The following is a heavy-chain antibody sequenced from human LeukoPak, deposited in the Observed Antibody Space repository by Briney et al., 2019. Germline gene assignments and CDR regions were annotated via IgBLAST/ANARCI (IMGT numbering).Heavy chain of an antibody. CDR3: ARVQPSYYYYMDV. V-gene: IGHV4-61*02. D-gene: IGHD2-2*01. Sequence: PSETLSLTCTVSGGSISSDSYYWRWIRQPAGKGLEWIGRIYTSGSTNYNPSLKSRVTMSVDTSKNQFSLKLSSVTVADTAVYYCARVQPSYYYYMDVWGKGTTVTISS. CDR1: GGSISSDSYY. J-gene: IGHJ6*03. CDR2: IYTSGST.